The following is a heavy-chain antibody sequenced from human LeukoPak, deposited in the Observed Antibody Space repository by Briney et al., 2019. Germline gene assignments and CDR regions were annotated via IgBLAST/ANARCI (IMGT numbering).Heavy chain of an antibody. D-gene: IGHD1-7*01. CDR3: ARDFNDWNYVHGSAFDI. J-gene: IGHJ3*02. CDR1: GYTFTSYG. Sequence: ASVKVSCKASGYTFTSYGISWVRQAPGQGLEWMGWISAYNGNTNYAQKLQDRVTMTTDTSTSTAYMELRSLRSDDTAVYYCARDFNDWNYVHGSAFDIWGQGTMVTVSS. V-gene: IGHV1-18*01. CDR2: ISAYNGNT.